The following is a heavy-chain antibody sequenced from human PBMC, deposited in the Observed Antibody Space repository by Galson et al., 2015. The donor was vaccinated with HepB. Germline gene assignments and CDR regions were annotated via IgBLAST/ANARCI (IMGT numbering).Heavy chain of an antibody. V-gene: IGHV3-74*01. J-gene: IGHJ4*02. CDR1: GFTFSSYW. CDR2: INSDGSST. CDR3: ARVSSAGDILLWFGELLGGFDY. Sequence: SLRLSCAASGFTFSSYWMHWVRQAPGKGLVWVSRINSDGSSTSYADSVKGRFTISRDNAKNTLYLQMNSLRAEDTAVYYCARVSSAGDILLWFGELLGGFDYWGQGTLVTVSS. D-gene: IGHD3-10*01.